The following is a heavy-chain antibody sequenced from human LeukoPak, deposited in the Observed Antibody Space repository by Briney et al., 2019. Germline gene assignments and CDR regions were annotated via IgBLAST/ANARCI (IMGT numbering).Heavy chain of an antibody. J-gene: IGHJ6*03. CDR3: ARGVGATFFYYYMDV. Sequence: ASVKVSCKASGYTFTGYYIHWVRQAPGQGLEWMGWINPNSAGTHYAQKFQGRVTMTRNTSISTAYMELSSLRSEDTAVYYCARGVGATFFYYYMDVWGKGTTVTISS. D-gene: IGHD1-26*01. CDR1: GYTFTGYY. CDR2: INPNSAGT. V-gene: IGHV1-2*02.